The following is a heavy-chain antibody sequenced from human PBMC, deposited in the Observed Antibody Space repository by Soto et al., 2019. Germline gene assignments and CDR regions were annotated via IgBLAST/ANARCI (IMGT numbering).Heavy chain of an antibody. D-gene: IGHD1-1*01. CDR1: GLTFSSYG. Sequence: QVQLVESGGGVVQPGRSLRLSCAASGLTFSSYGMHWVRQAPGKGLEWVAVIWYDGSNKYYADSVKGRFTISRDNSKNTLYLQMNSLRAEDTAVYYCARDPVDDLPPYNWFDPWGQGTLVTVSS. V-gene: IGHV3-33*01. CDR2: IWYDGSNK. CDR3: ARDPVDDLPPYNWFDP. J-gene: IGHJ5*02.